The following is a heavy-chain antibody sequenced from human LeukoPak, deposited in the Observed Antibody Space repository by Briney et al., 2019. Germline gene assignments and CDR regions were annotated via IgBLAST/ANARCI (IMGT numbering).Heavy chain of an antibody. Sequence: SVKVSCKASGGTFSSYAISWVRQAPGQGLEWMGGIIPIFGTANYAQKFQGRVTITADESTSTAYMELSSLRSEDTAVYYCARDTPLYYYDSSGYDHKPWYYYGMDVWGQGTTVTVSS. CDR1: GGTFSSYA. V-gene: IGHV1-69*01. D-gene: IGHD3-22*01. CDR2: IIPIFGTA. J-gene: IGHJ6*02. CDR3: ARDTPLYYYDSSGYDHKPWYYYGMDV.